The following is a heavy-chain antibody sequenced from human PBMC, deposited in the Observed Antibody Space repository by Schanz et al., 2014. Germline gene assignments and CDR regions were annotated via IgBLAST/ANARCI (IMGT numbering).Heavy chain of an antibody. Sequence: QVQLLQFGGGVVQPGRSLRLSCAASGFTFSSYAMHWVRQAPGKGLEWVALISNDGSIKYYADSVEGRFTISRDNSENTLYLQMNSLRTEDTAVYYCAKDSTHIDIVLVPTAIDYWGQGTLVTVSS. V-gene: IGHV3-30-3*01. CDR2: ISNDGSIK. CDR3: AKDSTHIDIVLVPTAIDY. J-gene: IGHJ4*02. CDR1: GFTFSSYA. D-gene: IGHD2-2*01.